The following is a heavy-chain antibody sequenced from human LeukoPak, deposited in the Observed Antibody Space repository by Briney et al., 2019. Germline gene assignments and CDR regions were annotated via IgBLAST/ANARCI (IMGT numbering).Heavy chain of an antibody. CDR1: GFTVTSNF. CDR3: AGRRADTCNFCFVY. D-gene: IGHD1-1*01. J-gene: IGHJ4*02. V-gene: IGHV3-66*02. CDR2: MYDRGDT. Sequence: PGGSLRLSCAVSGFTVTSNFMSWVRQAPGKGLEWVSVMYDRGDTYYADSVKGRFTVSRGTSKNTLFLQLNNVGAEDTAVYYCAGRRADTCNFCFVYWGQGTLVTVSS.